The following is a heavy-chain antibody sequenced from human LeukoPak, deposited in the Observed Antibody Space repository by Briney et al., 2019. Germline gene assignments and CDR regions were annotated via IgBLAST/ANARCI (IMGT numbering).Heavy chain of an antibody. CDR1: GGSISSSSYY. D-gene: IGHD6-13*01. J-gene: IGHJ4*02. CDR2: IYNSGST. CDR3: ARGPGTWYYY. Sequence: SETLSLTCTVSGGSISSSSYYWGWIRQPPGKGLEWIGSIYNSGSTYYNPSLKSRVTISIDTSKNQFSLKLSSVTAADTALYYCARGPGTWYYYWGQGTLVTVSS. V-gene: IGHV4-39*07.